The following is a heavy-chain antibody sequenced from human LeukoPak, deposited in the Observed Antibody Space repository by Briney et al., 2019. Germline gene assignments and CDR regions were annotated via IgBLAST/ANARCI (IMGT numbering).Heavy chain of an antibody. Sequence: ASVKVSCKASGYTFTGYYMHWVRQAPGQGLEWMGWINPNSGGTNYAQKFQGRVTITADESTSTAYMELSSLRSEDTAVYYCADLHSNPFFDYWGQGTLVTVSS. D-gene: IGHD4-11*01. J-gene: IGHJ4*02. CDR2: INPNSGGT. V-gene: IGHV1-2*02. CDR3: ADLHSNPFFDY. CDR1: GYTFTGYY.